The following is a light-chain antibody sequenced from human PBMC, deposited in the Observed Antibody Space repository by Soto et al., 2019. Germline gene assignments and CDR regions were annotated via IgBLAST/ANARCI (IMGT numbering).Light chain of an antibody. CDR3: QHYGASPKYT. J-gene: IGKJ5*01. Sequence: EIVLTQSPGILSLSPGERATLSCRASQSVTSSLAWYQQKPGQPPRLLIYAASTRATDVPARFSGGGSETEFTLTISRLEPEDFAVYYCQHYGASPKYTFGQGTRLEIK. CDR1: QSVTSS. V-gene: IGKV3-20*01. CDR2: AAS.